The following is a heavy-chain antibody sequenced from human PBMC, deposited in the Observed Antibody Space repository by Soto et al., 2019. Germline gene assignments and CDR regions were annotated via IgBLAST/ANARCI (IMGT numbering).Heavy chain of an antibody. J-gene: IGHJ6*02. CDR2: ISAYNGNT. V-gene: IGHV1-18*01. Sequence: QGQLVQSGAEVKKPGASVKVSCKASGYTFTSYGISWVRQAPGQGLEWMGGISAYNGNTTYEQKLQGRVTMTTDTSTSTASMELRSLRSDDTAVYYCARDMRSGYDTTYYSYGMDVWGQGTTVTVSS. D-gene: IGHD5-12*01. CDR1: GYTFTSYG. CDR3: ARDMRSGYDTTYYSYGMDV.